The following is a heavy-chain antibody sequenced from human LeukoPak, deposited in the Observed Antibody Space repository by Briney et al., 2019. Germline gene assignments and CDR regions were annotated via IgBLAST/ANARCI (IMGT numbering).Heavy chain of an antibody. Sequence: TGGSLRLSCAASGFTFSSYWMHWVRQAPGKGLVWVSRINSDGSSTSYADSVKGRFTISRDNSQNTLYLHMNSLRADDTAVYYCARDPGVVAFHYFDYWGQGSLVTVSS. J-gene: IGHJ4*02. CDR3: ARDPGVVAFHYFDY. CDR1: GFTFSSYW. D-gene: IGHD3-3*01. V-gene: IGHV3-74*01. CDR2: INSDGSST.